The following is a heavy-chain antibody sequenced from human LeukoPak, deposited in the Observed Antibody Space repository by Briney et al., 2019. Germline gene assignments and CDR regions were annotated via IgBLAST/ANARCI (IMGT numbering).Heavy chain of an antibody. CDR2: IKSKTDGGTT. V-gene: IGHV3-15*01. D-gene: IGHD4-17*01. CDR3: IASLYTVTTLEPNY. CDR1: GFTFSSYA. J-gene: IGHJ4*02. Sequence: GGSLRLSCAASGFTFSSYAMTWVRQAPGKGLEWVGRIKSKTDGGTTHYAAPVKGRFSISRDDSKNTLYLQMNSLKTEDTAVYYCIASLYTVTTLEPNYWGQGTLVTVSS.